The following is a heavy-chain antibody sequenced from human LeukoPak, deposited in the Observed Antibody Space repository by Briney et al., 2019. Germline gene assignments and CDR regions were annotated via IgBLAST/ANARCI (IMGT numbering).Heavy chain of an antibody. J-gene: IGHJ5*02. V-gene: IGHV1-8*01. D-gene: IGHD1-26*01. Sequence: ASVKVSCKASGYTFTSYDIHWVRQATGQGLEWMGWMNPNSGNTGSAQKFQGRVTLTRNTSISTAYMELSSLRSEDTAVYYCARGPPLDSGTWFDPWGQGTLVTVSS. CDR2: MNPNSGNT. CDR3: ARGPPLDSGTWFDP. CDR1: GYTFTSYD.